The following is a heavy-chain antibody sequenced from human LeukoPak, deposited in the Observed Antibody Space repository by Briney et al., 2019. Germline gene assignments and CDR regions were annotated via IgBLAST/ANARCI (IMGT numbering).Heavy chain of an antibody. CDR1: GFTFSSYS. CDR3: ARLRGLDF. J-gene: IGHJ4*02. CDR2: IKQDGSEK. V-gene: IGHV3-7*05. Sequence: PGGSLRLSCAASGFTFSSYSMSWVRQPPGKGLEWVANIKQDGSEKYYVDSVKGRFTISRDNAKSSLYLQMNSLRAEDTAVYYCARLRGLDFWGQGTLVTVSS.